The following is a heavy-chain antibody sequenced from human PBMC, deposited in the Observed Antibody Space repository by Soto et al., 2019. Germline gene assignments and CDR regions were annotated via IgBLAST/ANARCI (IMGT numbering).Heavy chain of an antibody. Sequence: SETLSVTCPVSGGSMGRSTYXXGXXXXXXGTGLEWIASISYSXMTYYXXSXXGRVAISLDRSQNQFSLRLRSMTAADTALYYCATYSDPLDSCGYHDVWGQGLQVTV. CDR1: GGSMGRSTYX. V-gene: IGHV4-39*01. D-gene: IGHD2-15*01. CDR2: ISYSXMT. CDR3: ATYSDPLDSCGYHDV. J-gene: IGHJ4*02.